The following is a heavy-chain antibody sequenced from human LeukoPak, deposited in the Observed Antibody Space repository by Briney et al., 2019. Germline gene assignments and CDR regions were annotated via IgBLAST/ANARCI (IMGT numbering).Heavy chain of an antibody. D-gene: IGHD1-26*01. J-gene: IGHJ4*02. CDR1: GGSINTTDW. Sequence: SETLSLTCAVSGGSINTTDWWFWIRQSPGKGLEWIGGVYHSGSTNYNPSLKSRLTISVDRAQNQFSLKLNSLTAADTAMYYCARAAVGATPYFDSWGQGTLVTVSS. CDR3: ARAAVGATPYFDS. V-gene: IGHV4-4*02. CDR2: VYHSGST.